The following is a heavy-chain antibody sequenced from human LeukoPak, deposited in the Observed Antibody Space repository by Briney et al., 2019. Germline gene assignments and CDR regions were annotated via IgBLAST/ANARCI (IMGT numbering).Heavy chain of an antibody. Sequence: GGSLRLSCAASGFTFSGSAMHWVRQASGKGLEWVGRIRSKANSYATAYAASVKGRFTISRDDSKNTAYLQMNSLKTEDTAVYYCTRHGRYYDSSGYYYVPLDWGQGTLVTVSS. CDR1: GFTFSGSA. J-gene: IGHJ4*02. CDR2: IRSKANSYAT. V-gene: IGHV3-73*01. CDR3: TRHGRYYDSSGYYYVPLD. D-gene: IGHD3-22*01.